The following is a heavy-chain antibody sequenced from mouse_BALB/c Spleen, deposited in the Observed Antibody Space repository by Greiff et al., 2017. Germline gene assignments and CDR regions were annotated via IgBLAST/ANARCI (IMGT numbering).Heavy chain of an antibody. Sequence: DVHLVESGGGLVKPGGSLKLSCAASGFTFSSYTMSWVRQTPEKRLEWVATISSGGSYTYYPDSVKGRFTISRDNAKNTLYLQMSSLKSEDTAMYYCTRDGITTVVATDYWGQGTTLTVSS. D-gene: IGHD1-1*01. CDR3: TRDGITTVVATDY. CDR1: GFTFSSYT. J-gene: IGHJ2*01. V-gene: IGHV5-6-4*01. CDR2: ISSGGSYT.